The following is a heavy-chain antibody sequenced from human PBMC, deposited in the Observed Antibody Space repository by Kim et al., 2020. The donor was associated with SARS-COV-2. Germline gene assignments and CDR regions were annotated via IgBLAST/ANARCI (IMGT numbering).Heavy chain of an antibody. V-gene: IGHV3-33*06. D-gene: IGHD2-15*01. Sequence: GGSLRLSCAASGYTFSSYAMHWVRQAPGKGLEWVAVIWYDGSNKYYADSVKGRFTISRDNSKNTLYLQMNSLRAEDTAVYYCAKGPRKGGSYCSGGSCYRNNWFDPWGQGTLVTVSS. CDR2: IWYDGSNK. J-gene: IGHJ5*02. CDR1: GYTFSSYA. CDR3: AKGPRKGGSYCSGGSCYRNNWFDP.